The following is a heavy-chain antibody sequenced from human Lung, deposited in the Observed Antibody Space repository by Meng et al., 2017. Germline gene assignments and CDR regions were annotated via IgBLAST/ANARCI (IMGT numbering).Heavy chain of an antibody. D-gene: IGHD4-11*01. CDR1: RVSCSNYH. Sequence: PETCSPTCVCSRVSCSNYHWRWIRQTTGKGSEWIGEINHSGRTNYNSSFESRATISVDTSQNNLSLKLSSVTAADSAVYYCARGPTTMAHDFDYWGQGTLVTVSS. CDR3: ARGPTTMAHDFDY. V-gene: IGHV4-34*01. CDR2: INHSGRT. J-gene: IGHJ4*02.